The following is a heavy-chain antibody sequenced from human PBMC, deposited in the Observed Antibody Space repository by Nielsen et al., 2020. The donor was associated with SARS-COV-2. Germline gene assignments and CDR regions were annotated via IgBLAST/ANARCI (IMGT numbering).Heavy chain of an antibody. D-gene: IGHD3-10*01. CDR2: ISYDGSNK. J-gene: IGHJ4*02. CDR3: AKDKSDYRFGELLPYYFDY. CDR1: GFTFSSYA. V-gene: IGHV3-30-3*01. Sequence: GESLKISCAASGFTFSSYAMHWVRQAPGKGLEWVAVISYDGSNKYYADSVKGRFTISRDNSKNTLYLQMNSLRAEDTAVYYCAKDKSDYRFGELLPYYFDYWGQGTLVTVSS.